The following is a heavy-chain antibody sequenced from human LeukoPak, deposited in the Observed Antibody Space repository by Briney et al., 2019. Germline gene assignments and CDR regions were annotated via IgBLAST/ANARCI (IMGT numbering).Heavy chain of an antibody. CDR1: GFTFDDYA. CDR2: ISWNSGSI. D-gene: IGHD6-13*01. V-gene: IGHV3-9*01. Sequence: PGRSLRLSCAASGFTFDDYAMHWVRQAPGKGLEWVSGISWNSGSIGYADSVKGRFTISRDNAKNSLYLQMNSLRAEDTALCYCAKDIGIAGDYWGQGTLVTVSS. J-gene: IGHJ4*02. CDR3: AKDIGIAGDY.